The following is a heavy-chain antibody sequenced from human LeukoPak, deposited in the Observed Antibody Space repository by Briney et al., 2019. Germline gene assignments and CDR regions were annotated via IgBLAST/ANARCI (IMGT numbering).Heavy chain of an antibody. V-gene: IGHV4-34*01. D-gene: IGHD6-13*01. CDR1: RGSFSDNY. CDR2: IYYSGST. J-gene: IGHJ4*02. Sequence: SETLSLTCAVYRGSFSDNYWGWIRQPPGKGLEWIGSIYYSGSTYYNPSLKSRVTISVDTSKNQFSLKLSSVTAADTAVYYCARDLIAAAFDYWGQGTLVTVSS. CDR3: ARDLIAAAFDY.